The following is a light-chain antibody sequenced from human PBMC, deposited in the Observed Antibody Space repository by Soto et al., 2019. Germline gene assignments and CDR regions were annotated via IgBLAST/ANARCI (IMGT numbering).Light chain of an antibody. J-gene: IGLJ1*01. CDR3: SSYTSSSVYV. Sequence: QSALTQPASVSGSPGQSITISCTGTSSDVGGYNYVSWYQQHPGKAPKLMIYDVSNRPSGVSNRFSGSKSGNTASLTICGLQAEDEADYYCSSYTSSSVYVFGTGTQLTVL. CDR1: SSDVGGYNY. CDR2: DVS. V-gene: IGLV2-14*01.